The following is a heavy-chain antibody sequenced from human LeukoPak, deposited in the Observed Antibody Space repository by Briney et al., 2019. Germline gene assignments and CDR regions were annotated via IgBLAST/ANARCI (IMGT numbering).Heavy chain of an antibody. V-gene: IGHV3-53*01. J-gene: IGHJ3*02. CDR1: GFTVSSNY. D-gene: IGHD3-3*01. CDR3: ARARGLRFYDAFDI. CDR2: IYSGGST. Sequence: GGSLRLSCAASGFTVSSNYMSWVRQAPGKGLEWVSVIYSGGSTYYADSVKGRFTISRDNSKNTLYLQMNSLRAEDTAVYYCARARGLRFYDAFDIWGQGTMVTVSS.